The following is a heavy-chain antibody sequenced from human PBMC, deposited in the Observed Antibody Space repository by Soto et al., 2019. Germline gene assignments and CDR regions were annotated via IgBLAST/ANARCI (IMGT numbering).Heavy chain of an antibody. J-gene: IGHJ3*02. V-gene: IGHV3-23*01. CDR2: ISGSGGSA. CDR3: LVTTDAFDI. CDR1: GFTFSNYA. Sequence: EVQLLESGGGLVRPGGSLRLSCAASGFTFSNYAMNWVRQAPGKGLEWVSVISGSGGSASYADSVQGRFTISRDNSNNTLYLQMNSLRAEDTAVYYCLVTTDAFDIWGQGTMVTVSS. D-gene: IGHD4-17*01.